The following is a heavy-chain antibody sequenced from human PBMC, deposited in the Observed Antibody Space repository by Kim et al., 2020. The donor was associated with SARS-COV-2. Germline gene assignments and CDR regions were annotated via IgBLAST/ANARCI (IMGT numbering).Heavy chain of an antibody. V-gene: IGHV3-15*01. D-gene: IGHD4-17*01. Sequence: DYATAVKGRFTISKNDSKNTLYLQMNRLKTEDTAVYYCTTGLHGYGDYDYWGQGTLVTVSS. CDR3: TTGLHGYGDYDY. J-gene: IGHJ4*02.